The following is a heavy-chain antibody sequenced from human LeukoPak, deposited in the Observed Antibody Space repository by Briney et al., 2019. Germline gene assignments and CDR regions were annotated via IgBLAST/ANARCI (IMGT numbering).Heavy chain of an antibody. CDR3: ARGDVVVSAAVRFDP. J-gene: IGHJ5*02. CDR2: ISAHNGKT. V-gene: IGHV1-18*01. CDR1: GYTFTSYG. Sequence: ASVKVPCKASGYTFTSYGITWVRQAPGQGLEWMGWISAHNGKTNYAQKFQGRVTMTTDTPTSTAYMELRSLRSDDTAVYYCARGDVVVSAAVRFDPWGQGTLVTVSS. D-gene: IGHD2-2*01.